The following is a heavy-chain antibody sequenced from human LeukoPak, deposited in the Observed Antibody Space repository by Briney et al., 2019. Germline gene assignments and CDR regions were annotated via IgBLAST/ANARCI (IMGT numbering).Heavy chain of an antibody. D-gene: IGHD6-19*01. CDR1: GFTFSSYG. V-gene: IGHV3-33*01. Sequence: GRSLRLSCAASGFTFSSYGMHWVRQAPGKGLEWVAVIWYDGSNKYYADSVKGRFTISRDNSKNTLYLQMNSLRAEDTAVYYCARDWRGYSSGPFDYWAREPWSPSPQ. CDR3: ARDWRGYSSGPFDY. J-gene: IGHJ4*02. CDR2: IWYDGSNK.